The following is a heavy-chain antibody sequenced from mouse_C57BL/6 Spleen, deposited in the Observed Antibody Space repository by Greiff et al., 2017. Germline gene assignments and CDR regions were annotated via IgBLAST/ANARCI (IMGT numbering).Heavy chain of an antibody. Sequence: EVMLVESGGDLVKPGGSLKFSCAASGFTFSSYGMSWVRQTPDKRLEWVATISSGGSYTYYPDSVKGRFTISRDNAKNTLYLQVSSLKSEDTAMYYCGSVSSGYLCAYWGQGALVTVSA. D-gene: IGHD3-2*02. J-gene: IGHJ3*01. CDR1: GFTFSSYG. V-gene: IGHV5-6*01. CDR3: GSVSSGYLCAY. CDR2: ISSGGSYT.